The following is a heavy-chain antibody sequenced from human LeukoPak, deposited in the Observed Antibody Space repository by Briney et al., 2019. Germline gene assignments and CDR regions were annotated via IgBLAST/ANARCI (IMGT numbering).Heavy chain of an antibody. CDR1: GGSISSSSYY. Sequence: SETLSFTCTVSGGSISSSSYYWGWIRQPPGKGLEWIGSIYYSGSTYYNPSLKSRVTISVDTSKNQFSLKLSSVTAADTAVYYCARVVVSDYYYYYYMDVWGKGTTVTVSS. J-gene: IGHJ6*03. CDR2: IYYSGST. D-gene: IGHD2-15*01. V-gene: IGHV4-39*07. CDR3: ARVVVSDYYYYYYMDV.